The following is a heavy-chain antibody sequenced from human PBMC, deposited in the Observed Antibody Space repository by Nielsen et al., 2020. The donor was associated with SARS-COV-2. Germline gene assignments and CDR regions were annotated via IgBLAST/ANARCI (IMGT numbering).Heavy chain of an antibody. V-gene: IGHV1-2*06. CDR2: INPNSGGT. Sequence: ASVKVSCKASGYTFTGDYMHWVRQAPGQGLEWMGRINPNSGGTNYAQKFQGRVTMTRDTPISTAYMELSRLRSDDTAVYYCARDLGQLVATPDYWGQGTLVTVSS. J-gene: IGHJ4*02. CDR1: GYTFTGDY. CDR3: ARDLGQLVATPDY. D-gene: IGHD4-23*01.